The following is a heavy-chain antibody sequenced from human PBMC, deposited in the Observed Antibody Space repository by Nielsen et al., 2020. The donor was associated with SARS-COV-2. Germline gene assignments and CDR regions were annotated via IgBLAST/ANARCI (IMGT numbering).Heavy chain of an antibody. J-gene: IGHJ6*03. V-gene: IGHV6-1*01. D-gene: IGHD4-17*01. CDR2: TYYRSKWYN. CDR3: ARARGAYGDYYYYYYTDV. Sequence: SDTLSLTCAISWDSVSISIAACNWIRQSPSRGLEWLGRTYYRSKWYNDYAVSVKSRITINPDTSKNQFSLHLNSVTPEDTAVYYCARARGAYGDYYYYYYTDVWGKGTTVTVSS. CDR1: WDSVSISIAA.